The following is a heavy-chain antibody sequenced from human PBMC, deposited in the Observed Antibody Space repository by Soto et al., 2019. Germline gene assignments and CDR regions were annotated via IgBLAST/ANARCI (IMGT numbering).Heavy chain of an antibody. CDR3: ARRGVDYDILTGDGAFDI. V-gene: IGHV4-59*08. CDR1: GGSISSYY. J-gene: IGHJ3*02. D-gene: IGHD3-9*01. Sequence: PETLSLTCTVSGGSISSYYWSWLRQPPGKGLEWIGYIYYSGSTNYNPSLKSRVTISVDTSKNQFSLKLSSVTAADTAVYYCARRGVDYDILTGDGAFDIWGQGTMVTVSS. CDR2: IYYSGST.